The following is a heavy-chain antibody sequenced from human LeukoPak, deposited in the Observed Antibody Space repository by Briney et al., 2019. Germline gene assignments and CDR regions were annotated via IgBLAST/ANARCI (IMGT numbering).Heavy chain of an antibody. J-gene: IGHJ4*02. CDR1: GFTFTKYA. D-gene: IGHD3-22*01. V-gene: IGHV3-15*01. Sequence: PGGSLRLSCAASGFTFTKYAMSWVRQAPGKGLEWVGRIKSKTDGGTTDYAAPVKGRFTISRDDSKNTLYLQMNSLKTEDTAVYYCTTRYSDSSGYYFSFDYWGQGTLVTVSS. CDR3: TTRYSDSSGYYFSFDY. CDR2: IKSKTDGGTT.